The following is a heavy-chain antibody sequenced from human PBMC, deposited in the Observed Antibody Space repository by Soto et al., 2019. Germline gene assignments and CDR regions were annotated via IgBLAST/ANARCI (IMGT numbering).Heavy chain of an antibody. CDR2: IYPGDSET. CDR3: ARHLRASPYHY. Sequence: GESLKISCKTSGYTFTSYWIGWVRQMPGKGLEWVGIIYPGDSETRYSPSFQGQVTISVDKSITTAYLQWSSLQASDTAMYYCARHLRASPYHYWGQGTLVTSPQ. CDR1: GYTFTSYW. V-gene: IGHV5-51*01. J-gene: IGHJ4*02.